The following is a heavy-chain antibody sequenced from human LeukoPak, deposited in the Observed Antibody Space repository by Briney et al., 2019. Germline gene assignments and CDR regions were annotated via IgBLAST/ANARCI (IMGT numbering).Heavy chain of an antibody. CDR3: ARHEDILDY. V-gene: IGHV4-61*02. D-gene: IGHD2-15*01. CDR1: GGSISSGSYF. Sequence: SETLSLTCTVSGGSISSGSYFWSWIRQPAGKGLEWIGRIYTSGSTNYNPSLKSRVTISVDTSKNQFSLKLSSVTAADTAVYYCARHEDILDYWGQGTLVTVSS. CDR2: IYTSGST. J-gene: IGHJ4*02.